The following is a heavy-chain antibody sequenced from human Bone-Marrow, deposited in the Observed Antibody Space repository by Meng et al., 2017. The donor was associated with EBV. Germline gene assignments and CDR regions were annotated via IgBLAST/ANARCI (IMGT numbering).Heavy chain of an antibody. CDR3: ARGYSTDPFDY. J-gene: IGHJ4*01. Sequence: QVQLQESGPGLVKPSETLSLTCSVSGVSISRYYWGWIWQPPGKGLEWIGYISDTGSTNYNPSLQSRVTISADTSKSQFSLKVTSVTAADTAVYYCARGYSTDPFDYWGQGTLVTVSS. V-gene: IGHV4-59*01. D-gene: IGHD2/OR15-2a*01. CDR1: GVSISRYY. CDR2: ISDTGST.